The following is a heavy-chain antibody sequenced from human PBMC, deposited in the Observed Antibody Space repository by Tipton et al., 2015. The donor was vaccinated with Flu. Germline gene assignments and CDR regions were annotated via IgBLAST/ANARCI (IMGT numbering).Heavy chain of an antibody. Sequence: TLSLTCAVYGGSFSGYYWSWIRQPPGKGLEWIGEINHSGSTNYNPSLKSRVTISVDTSKNQFSLKLSSVTAADTAAYYCARASRGWLGATPDAFDIWGQGTMVTVSS. J-gene: IGHJ3*02. D-gene: IGHD1-26*01. CDR2: INHSGST. V-gene: IGHV4-34*01. CDR3: ARASRGWLGATPDAFDI. CDR1: GGSFSGYY.